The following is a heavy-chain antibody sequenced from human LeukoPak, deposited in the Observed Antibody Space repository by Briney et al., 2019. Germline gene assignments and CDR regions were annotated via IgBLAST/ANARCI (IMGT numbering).Heavy chain of an antibody. Sequence: GGSLRLSCAASGFLVTSAWVNWVRQAPGKGLEWVGRIKSKTDGGTTDYAAPVKGRFTMSRENSQNTLYLQMNSLKSEDTAVYYSTTDLRWESYFDSWGQGTLVTVSS. CDR2: IKSKTDGGTT. J-gene: IGHJ4*02. V-gene: IGHV3-15*01. CDR3: TTDLRWESYFDS. D-gene: IGHD1-26*01. CDR1: GFLVTSAW.